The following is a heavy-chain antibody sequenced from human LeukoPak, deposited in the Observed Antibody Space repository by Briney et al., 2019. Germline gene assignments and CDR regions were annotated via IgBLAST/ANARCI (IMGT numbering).Heavy chain of an antibody. Sequence: KASETLSLTCAVYGGSFRGYYWSWIRQPPGKGLEWIGEIVHSGNTKYNPSPKSRVTISVDTSKNQFSLNLTSVTAADTPVYYCARLGSSTWYKGAFDIWGQGTMVTVAS. D-gene: IGHD6-13*01. CDR3: ARLGSSTWYKGAFDI. CDR1: GGSFRGYY. J-gene: IGHJ3*02. V-gene: IGHV4-34*12. CDR2: IVHSGNT.